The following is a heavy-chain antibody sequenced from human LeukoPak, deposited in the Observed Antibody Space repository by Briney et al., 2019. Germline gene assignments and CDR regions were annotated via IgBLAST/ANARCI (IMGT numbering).Heavy chain of an antibody. V-gene: IGHV5-51*01. CDR1: GYSFTNYW. J-gene: IGHJ6*02. Sequence: GESLKISCKGSGYSFTNYWIGWVRQMPGKGLEWMAFINPGDSDTRCSPSFQGHVTISVDKSINTAYLQWGSLKASDTAMYYCARQGDAVVTDVWGQGTTVIVSS. CDR3: ARQGDAVVTDV. CDR2: INPGDSDT. D-gene: IGHD4-23*01.